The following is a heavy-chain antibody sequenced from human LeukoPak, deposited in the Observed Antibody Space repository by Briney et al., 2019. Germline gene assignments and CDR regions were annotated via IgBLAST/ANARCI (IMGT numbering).Heavy chain of an antibody. CDR1: GFTFSGFW. CDR2: INSDGSEG. D-gene: IGHD6-6*01. CDR3: ARSSYSSSSSV. Sequence: GGSLRLSCAVSGFTFSGFWMSRSRQAPGKGLEWVASINSDGSEGYYADVVKGRFTISRDNAKNSLYLQISSLRAEDTAVYYCARSSYSSSSSVWGQGTMVTVSS. J-gene: IGHJ3*01. V-gene: IGHV3-7*03.